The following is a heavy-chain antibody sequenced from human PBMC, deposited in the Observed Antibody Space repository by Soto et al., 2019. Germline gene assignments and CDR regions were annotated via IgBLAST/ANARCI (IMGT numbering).Heavy chain of an antibody. D-gene: IGHD3-10*01. CDR3: AKDKRLWFGEFPVYFDY. CDR1: GFTFDDYA. Sequence: EVQLVESGGGLVQPGRSLRLSCAASGFTFDDYAMHWVRQAPGKGLEWVSGISWNSGSIGYADSVKGRFTITRDNAKNSLYLQMNSLRAEYTALYYCAKDKRLWFGEFPVYFDYWGQGTLVTVSS. CDR2: ISWNSGSI. J-gene: IGHJ4*02. V-gene: IGHV3-9*01.